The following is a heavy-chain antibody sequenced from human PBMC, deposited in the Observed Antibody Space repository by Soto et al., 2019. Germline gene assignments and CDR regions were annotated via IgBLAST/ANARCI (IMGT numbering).Heavy chain of an antibody. J-gene: IGHJ5*02. CDR2: ISAYNGNT. D-gene: IGHD6-19*01. CDR3: ARDSSGRYGYNWFDP. Sequence: GASVKVSCKASGYTFTSYGISWVRQAPGQGLEWMGWISAYNGNTNYAQKLQGRVTMTTDTSTSTAYMELRSLRSDDTAVYYCARDSSGRYGYNWFDPWGQGTLVTVSS. CDR1: GYTFTSYG. V-gene: IGHV1-18*01.